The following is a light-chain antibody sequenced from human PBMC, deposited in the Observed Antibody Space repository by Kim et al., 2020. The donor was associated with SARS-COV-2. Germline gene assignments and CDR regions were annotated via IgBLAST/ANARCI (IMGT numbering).Light chain of an antibody. CDR3: QSYDSSLRGV. CDR2: GNS. J-gene: IGLJ3*02. V-gene: IGLV1-40*01. Sequence: GQRVPISCTGSSSNIGAGCDVHWYQQLPGTAPKLLIYGNSNRPAGVPDRFSGSKSGTSASLAITGLQAEDEADYYCQSYDSSLRGVFGGGTQLTVL. CDR1: SSNIGAGCD.